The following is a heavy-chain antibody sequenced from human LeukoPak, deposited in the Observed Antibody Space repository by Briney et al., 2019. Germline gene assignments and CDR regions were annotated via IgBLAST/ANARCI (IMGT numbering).Heavy chain of an antibody. CDR1: GFTFSSYA. J-gene: IGHJ4*02. CDR3: ARAYSGSYDYSDY. Sequence: HPGRSLRLSCAASGFTFSSYAMHWVRQAPGKGLEWVAVISYDGSNKYYADSVKGRFTISRDNSKNTLYLQMNSLRAEDTAVYYCARAYSGSYDYSDYWGQGTLVTVSS. CDR2: ISYDGSNK. V-gene: IGHV3-30-3*01. D-gene: IGHD1-26*01.